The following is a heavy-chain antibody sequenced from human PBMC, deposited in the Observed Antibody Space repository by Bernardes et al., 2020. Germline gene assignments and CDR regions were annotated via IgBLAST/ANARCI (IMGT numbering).Heavy chain of an antibody. J-gene: IGHJ4*02. Sequence: SETLSLTCTVSGGSINNYYWSWIRQPPGKPLEWIGYIYYSGSTNYNPSLRSRVTISVDMSKNQFSLRLTSMTAADTAVYYCAREEDAYNAFDYWGQGILVTVSS. CDR3: AREEDAYNAFDY. V-gene: IGHV4-59*12. CDR1: GGSINNYY. CDR2: IYYSGST. D-gene: IGHD1-1*01.